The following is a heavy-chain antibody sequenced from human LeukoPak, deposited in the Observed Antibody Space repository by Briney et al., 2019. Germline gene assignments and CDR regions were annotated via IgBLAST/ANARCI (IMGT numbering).Heavy chain of an antibody. D-gene: IGHD2-15*01. CDR3: AKYCSGANCYHGIDS. CDR1: GLRYCNYL. Sequence: GGPLSLFCARSGLRYCNYLMTCVRAAPGGAVECVSTVSGGSHSTSYADSVKGRFTIYRDTSQNTLYLQMSSLRADDTALYYCAKYCSGANCYHGIDSWGQGTLVTVSS. J-gene: IGHJ4*02. CDR2: VSGGSHST. V-gene: IGHV3-23*01.